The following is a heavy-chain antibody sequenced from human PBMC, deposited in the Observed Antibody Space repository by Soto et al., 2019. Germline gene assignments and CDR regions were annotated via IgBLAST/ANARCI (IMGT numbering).Heavy chain of an antibody. D-gene: IGHD5-18*01. Sequence: QVKLQESGPGLVKPSETLSLTCTVSGGSISSYYWSWIRQPPGKGLEWIGYIYYSGSTNYNPSLKSRVTISVDTSKNQFSLKLSSVTAADTAVYYCARGYIARVIFGMDVWGQGTTVTVSS. CDR1: GGSISSYY. CDR3: ARGYIARVIFGMDV. CDR2: IYYSGST. J-gene: IGHJ6*02. V-gene: IGHV4-59*01.